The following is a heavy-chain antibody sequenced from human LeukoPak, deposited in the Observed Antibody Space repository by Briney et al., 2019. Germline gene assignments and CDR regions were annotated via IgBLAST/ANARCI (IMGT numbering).Heavy chain of an antibody. Sequence: PGGSLRLSCAASGFTFSGSAMSWVRQAPGEGLEWVSLISYTGANTYYTDSVRDRFTISRDNSKDTLFLQMNSLRAEDTAIYYCARDIQLSTWGLGTMVTVSS. CDR2: ISYTGANT. D-gene: IGHD5-24*01. J-gene: IGHJ3*01. CDR1: GFTFSGSA. CDR3: ARDIQLST. V-gene: IGHV3-23*01.